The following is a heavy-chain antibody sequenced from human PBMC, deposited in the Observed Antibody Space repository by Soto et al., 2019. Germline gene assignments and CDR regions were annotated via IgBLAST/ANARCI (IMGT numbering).Heavy chain of an antibody. CDR3: ASLIVVVPAAGDYYMDV. J-gene: IGHJ6*03. Sequence: GGSLRLSCAASGFTFSSYAMSWVRQAPGKGLEWVSAISGSSGSTYYADSVKGRFTISRDNAKNTLYLQMNSLRAEDTAVYYCASLIVVVPAAGDYYMDVWGKGTTVTVSS. D-gene: IGHD2-2*01. V-gene: IGHV3-23*01. CDR2: ISGSSGST. CDR1: GFTFSSYA.